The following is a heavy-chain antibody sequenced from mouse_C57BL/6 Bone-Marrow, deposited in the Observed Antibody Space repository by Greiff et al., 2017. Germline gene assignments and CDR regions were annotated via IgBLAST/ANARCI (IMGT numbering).Heavy chain of an antibody. CDR1: GYTFTDYY. Sequence: VQLQQSGPELVKPGASVKISCKASGYTFTDYYMNWVKQSHGKSLEWFGDINPNNGGTSYNQKFKGKATLTVDKSSSTAYMELRSLTSEDSAVYYCAVPTGFDYWGQGTTLTVSS. V-gene: IGHV1-26*01. CDR3: AVPTGFDY. D-gene: IGHD4-1*01. J-gene: IGHJ2*01. CDR2: INPNNGGT.